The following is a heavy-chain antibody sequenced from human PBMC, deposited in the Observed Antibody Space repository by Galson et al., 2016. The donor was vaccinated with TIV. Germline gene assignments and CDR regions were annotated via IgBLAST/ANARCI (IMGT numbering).Heavy chain of an antibody. Sequence: SETLSPTCTVSGGSISSYYWTWIRQPPGKGLEWIGYVYYTGNTNYNPSLKNRVTMSVDTSKNQFSLKLNSVTAADTAVYFCARVDYSGSGTAFDSWGQGTLVTVSS. V-gene: IGHV4-59*01. J-gene: IGHJ4*02. CDR2: VYYTGNT. D-gene: IGHD3-10*01. CDR3: ARVDYSGSGTAFDS. CDR1: GGSISSYY.